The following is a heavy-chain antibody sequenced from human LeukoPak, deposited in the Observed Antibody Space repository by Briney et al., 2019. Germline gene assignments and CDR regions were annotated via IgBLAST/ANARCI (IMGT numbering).Heavy chain of an antibody. Sequence: SETLSLTCTVSGGSISSYYWSWIRQHPGKGLEWIGYIYYSGSTYYNPSLKSRVTISVDTSKNQFSLKLSSVIAADTAVYYCARAKPGRLAFDYWGQGTLVTVSS. CDR1: GGSISSYY. CDR2: IYYSGST. V-gene: IGHV4-59*06. J-gene: IGHJ4*02. CDR3: ARAKPGRLAFDY.